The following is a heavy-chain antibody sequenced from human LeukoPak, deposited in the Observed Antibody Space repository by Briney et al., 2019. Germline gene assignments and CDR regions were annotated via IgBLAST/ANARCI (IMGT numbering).Heavy chain of an antibody. V-gene: IGHV4-34*01. D-gene: IGHD3-22*01. CDR3: AIWYSSGYYRFDY. J-gene: IGHJ4*02. CDR1: GGSFSGYY. Sequence: SETLSLTCAVYGGSFSGYYWSWIRQPPGKGLEWIGEINHSGSTNYNPSLKSRVTISVDTSKNQFSLKLGSVTAADTAVYYCAIWYSSGYYRFDYWGQGTLVTVSS. CDR2: INHSGST.